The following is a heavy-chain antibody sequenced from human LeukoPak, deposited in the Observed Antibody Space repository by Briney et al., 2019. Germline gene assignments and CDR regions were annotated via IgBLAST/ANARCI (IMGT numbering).Heavy chain of an antibody. J-gene: IGHJ5*02. CDR2: MDSDGSIT. Sequence: GGSLRLSCVVSGFMFSSYWMNWVRQVPGKGLVWVSSMDSDGSITTYADSVKGRFTISRDNAKKTLYLQMSSLRAEDTAVYYCVRGGNYVWGSYDPWGQGTLVTVSS. CDR1: GFMFSSYW. CDR3: VRGGNYVWGSYDP. D-gene: IGHD3-16*01. V-gene: IGHV3-74*01.